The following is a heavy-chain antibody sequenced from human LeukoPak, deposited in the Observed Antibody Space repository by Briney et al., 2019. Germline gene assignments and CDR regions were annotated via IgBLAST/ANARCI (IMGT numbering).Heavy chain of an antibody. CDR3: ARDGDYYDSSGLPAFDI. D-gene: IGHD3-22*01. J-gene: IGHJ3*02. Sequence: GGSLRLSCAASGSTFSSYGMHWVRQAPGKGLEWVAVIWYDGSNKYYADSVKGRLTISRDNSKNTLYLQMNSLRAEDTAVYYCARDGDYYDSSGLPAFDIWGQGTMVTVSS. CDR1: GSTFSSYG. CDR2: IWYDGSNK. V-gene: IGHV3-33*01.